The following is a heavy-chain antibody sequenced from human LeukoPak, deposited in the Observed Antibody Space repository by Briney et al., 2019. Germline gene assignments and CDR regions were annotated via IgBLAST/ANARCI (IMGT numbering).Heavy chain of an antibody. Sequence: GGSLRLSCAASGFTFSTYSMNWVRQGPGKGLEWVSYISSRSSTIYYADSVKGRFTISRDNAKNSLYLQMNSLRAEDTAVYYCARDLDGAVAFDIWGQGTMVTVSS. V-gene: IGHV3-48*01. CDR1: GFTFSTYS. J-gene: IGHJ3*02. CDR2: ISSRSSTI. D-gene: IGHD1-1*01. CDR3: ARDLDGAVAFDI.